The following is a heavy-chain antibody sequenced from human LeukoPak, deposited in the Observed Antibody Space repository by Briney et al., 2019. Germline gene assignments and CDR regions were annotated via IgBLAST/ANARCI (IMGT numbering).Heavy chain of an antibody. CDR3: AKSGYCSSTSCSDWFDP. J-gene: IGHJ5*02. Sequence: PGGSLRLSCAASGFTFSSYGMHWVRQAPGKGLEWVAFIRYDGSNKYYADSVKGRFTISRDNSKNTLYLQMNSLRAEDTAVYYCAKSGYCSSTSCSDWFDPWGQGTLVTVSS. CDR2: IRYDGSNK. V-gene: IGHV3-30*02. D-gene: IGHD2-2*01. CDR1: GFTFSSYG.